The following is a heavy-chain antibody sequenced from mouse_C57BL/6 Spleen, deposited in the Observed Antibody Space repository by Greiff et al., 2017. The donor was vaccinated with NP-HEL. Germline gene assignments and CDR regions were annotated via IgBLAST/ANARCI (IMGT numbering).Heavy chain of an antibody. Sequence: QVQLQQPGAELVKPGASVKLSCKASGYTFTSYWMQWVKQRPGQGLEWIGEIDPSDSYTNYNQKFKGKATLTVDTSSSPAYMQLSSLTSEDSAVYYCARGYGNYSYYFDYWGQGTTLTVSS. CDR3: ARGYGNYSYYFDY. V-gene: IGHV1-50*01. D-gene: IGHD2-1*01. CDR1: GYTFTSYW. CDR2: IDPSDSYT. J-gene: IGHJ2*01.